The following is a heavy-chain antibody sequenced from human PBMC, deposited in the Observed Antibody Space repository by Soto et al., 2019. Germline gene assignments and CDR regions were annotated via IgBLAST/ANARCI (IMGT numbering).Heavy chain of an antibody. Sequence: SETLTLTCPVSGFSIQNSHSFWAWIRQPPGKGLQFIASVYHNGGAHYNSSLKSRVTISVDTANNQVSLRMRSLTAADTAFYYCGRVVEGATRHTDPDSWGQGILVTVSS. CDR2: VYHNGGA. D-gene: IGHD2-21*01. V-gene: IGHV4-39*01. CDR3: GRVVEGATRHTDPDS. J-gene: IGHJ5*01. CDR1: GFSIQNSHSF.